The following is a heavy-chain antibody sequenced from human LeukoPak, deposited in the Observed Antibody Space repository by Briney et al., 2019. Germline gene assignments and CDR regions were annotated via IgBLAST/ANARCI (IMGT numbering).Heavy chain of an antibody. V-gene: IGHV3-13*01. CDR2: IGIGGDT. CDR3: VRQATPHGHFDY. J-gene: IGHJ4*02. CDR1: GFTFRSYD. D-gene: IGHD2-15*01. Sequence: PGGSLRLSCAASGFTFRSYDMHWVRQATGKGLEWVSAIGIGGDTYYPGSVKGRFTISRENAKISLYLQMNSLRAGDTAVYYCVRQATPHGHFDYWGQGILVTVSS.